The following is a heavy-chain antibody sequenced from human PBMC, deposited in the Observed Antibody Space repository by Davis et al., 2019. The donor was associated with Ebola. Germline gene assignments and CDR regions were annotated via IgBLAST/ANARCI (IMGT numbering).Heavy chain of an antibody. Sequence: ASVKVSCKASGYTFTGYYMHWVRQAPGQGLEWMGWINPNSGGTNYAQKFQGRVTMTRDTSISTAYMELSRLRSDDTAVYYCARDGTMIVVVTDYYYGMDVWGQGTTVTVSS. CDR1: GYTFTGYY. D-gene: IGHD3-22*01. CDR3: ARDGTMIVVVTDYYYGMDV. V-gene: IGHV1-2*02. J-gene: IGHJ6*02. CDR2: INPNSGGT.